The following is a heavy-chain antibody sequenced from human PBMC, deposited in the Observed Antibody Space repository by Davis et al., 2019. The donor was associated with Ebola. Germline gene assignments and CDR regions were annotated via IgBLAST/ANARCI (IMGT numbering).Heavy chain of an antibody. CDR2: IFPGDSDT. D-gene: IGHD5-24*01. J-gene: IGHJ4*02. CDR3: ARGTDGYNPGGYFDS. V-gene: IGHV5-51*01. Sequence: GESPKTPRKGPGYSFTNYWIVWVRQLPGKGLECMGIIFPGDSDTRYSPSFQGQVTISADKSISTAYLQWSSLKASDTAMYYCARGTDGYNPGGYFDSWGQGTLVTVSS. CDR1: GYSFTNYW.